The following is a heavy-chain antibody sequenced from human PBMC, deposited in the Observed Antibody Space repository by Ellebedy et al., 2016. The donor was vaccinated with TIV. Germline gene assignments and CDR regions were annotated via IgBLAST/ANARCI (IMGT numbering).Heavy chain of an antibody. CDR3: ARGGTGTRGLGY. J-gene: IGHJ4*02. CDR2: ISYDGSNK. CDR1: GFTFRSYA. Sequence: GESLKISCAASGFTFRSYAMSWVRQAPGKGLEWVAVISYDGSNKYYADSVKGRFTISRDNSKNTLYLQMNSLRAEDTAVYYCARGGTGTRGLGYWGQGTLVTVSS. V-gene: IGHV3-30*03. D-gene: IGHD1-7*01.